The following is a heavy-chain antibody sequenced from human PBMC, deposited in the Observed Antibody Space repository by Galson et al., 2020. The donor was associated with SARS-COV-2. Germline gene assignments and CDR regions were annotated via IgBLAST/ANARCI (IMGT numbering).Heavy chain of an antibody. D-gene: IGHD6-19*01. V-gene: IGHV4-39*01. J-gene: IGHJ5*02. CDR3: VRNPPTTGWYRGWFDA. Sequence: SETLSLTCTVSGVSISSLSHYWGWIRQPPGKGLEWIGSMYYSGTTYYNPSLMSRLTMDVDSSKNELSLKMTSVTAADTAVYYGVRNPPTTGWYRGWFDAWGQGLPVTVSS. CDR1: GVSISSLSHY. CDR2: MYYSGTT.